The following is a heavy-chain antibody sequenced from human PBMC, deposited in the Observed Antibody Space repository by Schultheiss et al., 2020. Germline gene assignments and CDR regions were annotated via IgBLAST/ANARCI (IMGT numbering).Heavy chain of an antibody. D-gene: IGHD5-18*01. J-gene: IGHJ4*02. CDR1: GFTVSSNY. CDR2: IGTAGDT. Sequence: GGSLRLSCAASGFTVSSNYMSWVRQAPGKGLEWVSAIGTAGDTYYPGSVKGRFTISRENAKNSLYLQMNSLRAGDTAVYYCARGGYSYGWRGVGDYWGQGTLVTVSS. V-gene: IGHV3-13*01. CDR3: ARGGYSYGWRGVGDY.